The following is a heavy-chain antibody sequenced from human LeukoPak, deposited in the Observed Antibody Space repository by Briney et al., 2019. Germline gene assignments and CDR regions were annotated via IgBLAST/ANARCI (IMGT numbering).Heavy chain of an antibody. CDR3: AKDMGRVQLWFGLDY. CDR2: ISWNSGSI. D-gene: IGHD5-18*01. Sequence: GGSLGLSCAASGFTFDDYAMHWVRQAPGKGLEWVSGISWNSGSIGYADSVKGRFTISRDNAKNSLYLQMNSLRAEDTALYYCAKDMGRVQLWFGLDYWDQGTLVTVSS. J-gene: IGHJ4*02. V-gene: IGHV3-9*01. CDR1: GFTFDDYA.